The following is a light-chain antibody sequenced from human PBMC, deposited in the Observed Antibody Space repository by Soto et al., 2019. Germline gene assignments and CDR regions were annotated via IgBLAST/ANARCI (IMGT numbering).Light chain of an antibody. CDR3: HQYDKAPQT. Sequence: EIVLTQSPGTLSLSPGERATLSCRASQYMTRTYRAWYQQKPGQAPRLLIYAASNRATGIPDKFSGSGSGTDYSLTITILEPEDSAVYYCHQYDKAPQTFGQGTKVEIK. J-gene: IGKJ2*01. CDR2: AAS. V-gene: IGKV3-20*01. CDR1: QYMTRTY.